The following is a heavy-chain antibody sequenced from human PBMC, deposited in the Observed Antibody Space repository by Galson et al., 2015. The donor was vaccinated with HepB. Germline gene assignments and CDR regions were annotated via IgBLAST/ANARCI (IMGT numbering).Heavy chain of an antibody. Sequence: QSGAEVKKPGESLKISCKGSGYSFTSYWIGWVRQMPGKGLEWMGIIYPGDSDTRYSPSFQGQVTISADKSISTAYLQWSSLKASDTAMYYCARRPPLLWFGELLNAFDIWGQGTMVTVSS. D-gene: IGHD3-10*01. J-gene: IGHJ3*02. CDR1: GYSFTSYW. CDR3: ARRPPLLWFGELLNAFDI. CDR2: IYPGDSDT. V-gene: IGHV5-51*01.